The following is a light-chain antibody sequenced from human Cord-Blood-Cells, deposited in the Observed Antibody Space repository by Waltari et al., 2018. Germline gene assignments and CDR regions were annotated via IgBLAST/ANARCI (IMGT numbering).Light chain of an antibody. J-gene: IGLJ3*02. CDR2: EDN. CDR3: QSYDSSNQV. CDR1: SGRLASQH. V-gene: IGLV6-57*01. Sequence: NFMLTQHHSVSEPPGKTVTISCTRSSGRLASQHIQSYQQRPGSSPTTVIYEDNQRPSGVPDRFSGSIDSSSNSASLTISGLKTEDEADYYCQSYDSSNQVFGGGTKLTVL.